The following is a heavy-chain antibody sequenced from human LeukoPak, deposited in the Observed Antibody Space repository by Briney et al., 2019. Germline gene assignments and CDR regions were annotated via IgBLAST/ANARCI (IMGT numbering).Heavy chain of an antibody. J-gene: IGHJ4*02. Sequence: PGGSLRLSCAASGFTFSSYAMSRVRQALGKGVEWVSTIRVSGGSTYYADAVKGRYTISRDNSKNTLYLQMNSLRADDTAVYYCAKEFIQLIYFDYWGQGTLVTVSS. D-gene: IGHD5-18*01. CDR1: GFTFSSYA. CDR3: AKEFIQLIYFDY. CDR2: IRVSGGST. V-gene: IGHV3-23*01.